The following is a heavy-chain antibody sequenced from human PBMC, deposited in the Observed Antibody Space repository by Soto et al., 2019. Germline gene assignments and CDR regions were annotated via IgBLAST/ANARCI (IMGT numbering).Heavy chain of an antibody. J-gene: IGHJ4*02. CDR2: IYYSGST. Sequence: SETLSLTCTVSGGSISSCYWSWIRQPPGKGLEWIGYIYYSGSTNYNPSLKSRVTISVDTSKNQFSLKLTSVTAADTALYYCARDKITGLFDYWGQGTLVTVSS. CDR1: GGSISSCY. V-gene: IGHV4-59*12. D-gene: IGHD2-8*02. CDR3: ARDKITGLFDY.